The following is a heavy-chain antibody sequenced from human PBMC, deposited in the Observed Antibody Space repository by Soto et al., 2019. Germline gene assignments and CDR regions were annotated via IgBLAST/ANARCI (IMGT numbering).Heavy chain of an antibody. CDR2: VSSTGST. J-gene: IGHJ5*02. V-gene: IGHV4-59*01. D-gene: IGHD3-22*01. CDR1: GGSLNSYY. Sequence: PSETLSLTCTVSGGSLNSYYWTWIRQSPGKGLEWIGYVSSTGSTNYNPSLKSRLTMSLDTSTNEVSLSLTSVTAADAAVYFCARFSPPRKSYDSNPGWFDPWGQGIMVTVPS. CDR3: ARFSPPRKSYDSNPGWFDP.